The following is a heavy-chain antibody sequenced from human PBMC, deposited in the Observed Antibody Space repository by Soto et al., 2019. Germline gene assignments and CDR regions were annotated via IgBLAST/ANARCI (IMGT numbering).Heavy chain of an antibody. CDR2: IYPGDSDT. J-gene: IGHJ6*01. CDR3: ARHKDTPNYYSYGMEV. CDR1: RYSFTSYW. V-gene: IGHV5-51*01. Sequence: PGESLKISCKVSRYSFTSYWIGWLRQMPGKGLEWMGIIYPGDSDTRYSPSFQGQVTISADKSISTAYLQWSSLKASDTAMYYCARHKDTPNYYSYGMEVWGQGTTFTGSS. D-gene: IGHD2-15*01.